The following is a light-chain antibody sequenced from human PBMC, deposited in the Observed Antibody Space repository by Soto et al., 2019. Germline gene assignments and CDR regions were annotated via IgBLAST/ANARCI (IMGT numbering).Light chain of an antibody. CDR2: ENN. Sequence: QSVLTQPPSVSAAPGQKVTISCSGSSSNIGNNYVSWYQQLPGTAPKLLIYENNKRPSGIPDRFSGSKSGTSATLGITGLQTGDEADYYCGTWDSSLSVVFGTGTRSPS. CDR3: GTWDSSLSVV. J-gene: IGLJ1*01. CDR1: SSNIGNNY. V-gene: IGLV1-51*02.